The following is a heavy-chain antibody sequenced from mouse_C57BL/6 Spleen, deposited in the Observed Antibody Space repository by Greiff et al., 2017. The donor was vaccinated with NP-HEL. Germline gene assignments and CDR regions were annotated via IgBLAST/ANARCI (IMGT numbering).Heavy chain of an antibody. CDR2: INYDGSST. V-gene: IGHV5-16*01. CDR3: ARDQGNYYFDY. D-gene: IGHD2-1*01. J-gene: IGHJ2*01. Sequence: EVMLVESEGGLVQPGSSMKLSCTASGFTFSDYYMAWVRQVPEKGLEWVANINYDGSSTYYLDSLKSRFIISRDNAKNILYLQMSSLKSEDTATYYCARDQGNYYFDYWGQGTTLTVSS. CDR1: GFTFSDYY.